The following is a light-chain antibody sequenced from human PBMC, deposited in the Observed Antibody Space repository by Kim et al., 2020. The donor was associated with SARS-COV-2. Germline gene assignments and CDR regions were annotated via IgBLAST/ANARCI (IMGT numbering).Light chain of an antibody. V-gene: IGLV3-19*01. CDR1: SLRNYY. J-gene: IGLJ3*02. Sequence: ALGQTVRITCQGDSLRNYYASWYQQQPGQAPVLVLFGKNNRPSGIPDRFSGSRSGNTASLTITGAQAEDEADYYCNSRDSSANHLVFGGGTQLTVL. CDR3: NSRDSSANHLV. CDR2: GKN.